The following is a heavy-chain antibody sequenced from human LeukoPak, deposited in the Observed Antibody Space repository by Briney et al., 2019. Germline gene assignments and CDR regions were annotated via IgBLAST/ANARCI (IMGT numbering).Heavy chain of an antibody. D-gene: IGHD3-3*02. CDR3: ARELVVGIYSYNMDI. CDR1: GGSINNFF. CDR2: VYFTKGRF. Sequence: SETLSLTCSVSGGSINNFFWAWIRQPLGKGLVWIGYVYFTKGRFYYSPSLTGQAYIPIHSSTNQFSLNLTSENTADRAVYCVARELVVGIYSYNMDIWGKGTTVTVSS. V-gene: IGHV4-59*12. J-gene: IGHJ6*03.